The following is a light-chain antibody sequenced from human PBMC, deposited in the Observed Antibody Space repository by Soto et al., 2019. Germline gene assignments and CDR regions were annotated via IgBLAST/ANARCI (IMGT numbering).Light chain of an antibody. CDR3: SSYAGAGTFV. J-gene: IGLJ1*01. CDR2: EVS. Sequence: QSVLTQPASVSGSPGQSITISCTGTSSDVGGYNYVSWYQQHPGKAPKLMIYEVSNRPSGVSNRFSGSKSGNTASLTISGLQAEDEADYYCSSYAGAGTFVFGTGTKLTVL. CDR1: SSDVGGYNY. V-gene: IGLV2-14*01.